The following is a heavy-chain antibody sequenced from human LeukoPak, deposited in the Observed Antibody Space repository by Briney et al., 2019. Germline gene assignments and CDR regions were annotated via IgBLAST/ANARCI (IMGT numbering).Heavy chain of an antibody. Sequence: GRSLRLSCAASGFTFSSYGMHWVRQAPGKGLEWVAVISYDGSNKYYADSVKGRFTISRDNSKNTLYLQMNSLRAEDTAVYYCAKAPRALWFGELSFDYWGQGTLVTVSS. CDR3: AKAPRALWFGELSFDY. V-gene: IGHV3-30*18. J-gene: IGHJ4*02. D-gene: IGHD3-10*01. CDR2: ISYDGSNK. CDR1: GFTFSSYG.